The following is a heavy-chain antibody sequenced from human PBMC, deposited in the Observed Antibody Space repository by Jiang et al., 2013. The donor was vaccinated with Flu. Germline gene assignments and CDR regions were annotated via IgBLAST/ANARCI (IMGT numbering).Heavy chain of an antibody. J-gene: IGHJ4*02. CDR2: ISSNGGRT. V-gene: IGHV3-64*01. D-gene: IGHD1-26*01. CDR1: GFTFSTYM. CDR3: ARRNGGYDY. Sequence: GGGLVQPGGSLTLSCAASGFTFSTYMMYWVRQAPGKGLETISEISSNGGRTYYTNSVKGRFTVSRDNSKNILYLQMGSLRPDDTATYYCARRNGGYDYWGQGTLVTVSS.